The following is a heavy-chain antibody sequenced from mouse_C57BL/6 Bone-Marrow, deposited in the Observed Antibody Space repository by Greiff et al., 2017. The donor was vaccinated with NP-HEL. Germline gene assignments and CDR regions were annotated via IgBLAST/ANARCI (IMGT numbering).Heavy chain of an antibody. Sequence: VQLQQSGAELVRPGASVTLSCKASGYTFTDYEMHWVKQTPVHGLEWIGAIDPETGGTAYNQKFKGKAILTADKSSSTAYMELRCLTSEDSAVYYCTRRGQLRPEYYYAMDYWGQGTSVTVSS. CDR3: TRRGQLRPEYYYAMDY. CDR2: IDPETGGT. D-gene: IGHD3-2*02. V-gene: IGHV1-15*01. J-gene: IGHJ4*01. CDR1: GYTFTDYE.